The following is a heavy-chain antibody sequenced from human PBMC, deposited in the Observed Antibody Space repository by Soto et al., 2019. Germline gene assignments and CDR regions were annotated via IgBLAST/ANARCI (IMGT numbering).Heavy chain of an antibody. CDR1: GFTFDDYA. J-gene: IGHJ4*02. V-gene: IGHV3-9*01. CDR2: ISWNSGSI. Sequence: GGSLRLSCAASGFTFDDYAMHWVRQAPGKGLEWVSGISWNSGSIGYADSVKGRFTISRDNAKNSLYLQMNSLRAEDTALYYCAEDMDGYYYGSGSYYDYWGQGTLVTVSS. D-gene: IGHD3-10*01. CDR3: AEDMDGYYYGSGSYYDY.